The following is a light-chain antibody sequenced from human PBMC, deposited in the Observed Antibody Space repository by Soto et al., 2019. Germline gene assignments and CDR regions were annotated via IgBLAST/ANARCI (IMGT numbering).Light chain of an antibody. CDR3: QQYNNWPPYT. CDR2: GAS. J-gene: IGKJ2*01. CDR1: QRVSRN. V-gene: IGKV3-15*01. Sequence: EIVMTQSPATLSVSPGERATLSCRASQRVSRNLAWYQQKPGQAPRLLIYGASTRATGIPAGFSGSGSETEFTLTISSLQSEDFAVYYCQQYNNWPPYTFGQGTKVDIK.